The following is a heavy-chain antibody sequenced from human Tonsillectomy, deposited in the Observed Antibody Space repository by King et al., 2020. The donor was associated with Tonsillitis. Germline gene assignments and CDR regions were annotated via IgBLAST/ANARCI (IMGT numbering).Heavy chain of an antibody. CDR1: GGSFSGYY. D-gene: IGHD3-10*01. J-gene: IGHJ2*01. Sequence: QLQQWGAGLLKPSETLSLTCAVYGGSFSGYYWSWIRQPPGKGLEWIGDINHSGSTNYNPSLKSRVTVSVDTSKNQFSLKLSSVTAADTAVYYCARGSSGSYSFWYFDLWGRGTLVTVSS. V-gene: IGHV4-34*01. CDR3: ARGSSGSYSFWYFDL. CDR2: INHSGST.